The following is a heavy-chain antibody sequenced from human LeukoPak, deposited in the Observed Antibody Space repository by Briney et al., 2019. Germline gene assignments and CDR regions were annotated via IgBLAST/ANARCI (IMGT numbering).Heavy chain of an antibody. CDR3: ATDSRNSLGATYLDY. CDR1: GFTFSSYA. J-gene: IGHJ4*02. V-gene: IGHV3-23*01. D-gene: IGHD1-26*01. CDR2: ISGSGDTT. Sequence: GGSLRLSCAASGFTFSSYAMSWVRQAPGKGLEWVSTISGSGDTTYDADSVKGRFTISRDNSKNTLFLQMNSLRAEDTAVYYCATDSRNSLGATYLDYWGQGTLVTVSS.